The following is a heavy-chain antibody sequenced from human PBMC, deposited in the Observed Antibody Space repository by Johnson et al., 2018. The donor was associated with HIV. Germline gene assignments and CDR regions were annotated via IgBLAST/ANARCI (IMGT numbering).Heavy chain of an antibody. CDR3: AKDLACAYCGGDCYSGAFDI. Sequence: VQLVESGGGLVQPGGSLRLSCAASGFTFSSYAMSWVRQAPGKGLEWVSAISGSGGSTYYADSVKGRFTISRDNSKNTLYLQMNSLRAEDTAVYYCAKDLACAYCGGDCYSGAFDIWGQGTMVTVSS. D-gene: IGHD2-21*02. CDR2: ISGSGGST. J-gene: IGHJ3*02. CDR1: GFTFSSYA. V-gene: IGHV3-23*04.